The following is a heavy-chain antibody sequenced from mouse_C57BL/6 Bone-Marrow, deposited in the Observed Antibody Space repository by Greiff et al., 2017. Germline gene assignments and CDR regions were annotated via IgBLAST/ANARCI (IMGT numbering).Heavy chain of an antibody. CDR2: IDPSDSYT. J-gene: IGHJ3*01. Sequence: QVHVKQSGAELVRPGTSVKLSCKASGYTFTSYWMHWVKQRPGQGLEWIGVIDPSDSYTNYNQKFKGKATLTVDTSSSTAYMQLSSLTSEDSAVYYCARWDYYGSSGVAYWGQGTLVTVSA. CDR3: ARWDYYGSSGVAY. CDR1: GYTFTSYW. D-gene: IGHD1-1*01. V-gene: IGHV1-59*01.